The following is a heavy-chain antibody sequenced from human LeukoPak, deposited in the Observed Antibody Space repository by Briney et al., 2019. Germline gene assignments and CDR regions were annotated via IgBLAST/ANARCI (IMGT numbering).Heavy chain of an antibody. CDR2: IKQDGSQR. V-gene: IGHV3-7*01. D-gene: IGHD3-22*01. CDR1: GFSFSSFW. J-gene: IGHJ4*02. CDR3: ARLGDNSGYYDY. Sequence: PGGSLRLSCAASGFSFSSFWMSWVRQAPGKGPEWVANIKQDGSQRHYVDSVKGRFTISRDNANNLLYLQMDSLRAEDTAVYYCARLGDNSGYYDYWGQGTLVTVSS.